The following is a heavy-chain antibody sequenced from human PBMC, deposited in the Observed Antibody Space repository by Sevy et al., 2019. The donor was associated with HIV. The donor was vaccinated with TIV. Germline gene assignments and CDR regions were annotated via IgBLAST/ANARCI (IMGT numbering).Heavy chain of an antibody. Sequence: GGSLRLSCVASGFTFSDHYMEWVRHAPGKGLEWVGRTRNKSDGYTTEYAASVKGRFTISRDDSKNSLYVQMNSLKTEDTAVYYCATHAGIAAAGRVFDYWGQGTLVTVSS. V-gene: IGHV3-72*01. CDR2: TRNKSDGYTT. J-gene: IGHJ4*02. CDR1: GFTFSDHY. D-gene: IGHD6-13*01. CDR3: ATHAGIAAAGRVFDY.